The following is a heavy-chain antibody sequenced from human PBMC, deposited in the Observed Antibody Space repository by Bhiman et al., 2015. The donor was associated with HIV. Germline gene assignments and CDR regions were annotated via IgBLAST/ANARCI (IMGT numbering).Heavy chain of an antibody. CDR3: AKHTQTVAAAPFDY. CDR2: ISNDGTNK. D-gene: IGHD6-13*01. J-gene: IGHJ4*02. V-gene: IGHV3-30*18. CDR1: GFTFSSSG. Sequence: QVQLVESGGGVVQPGRSLRLSCAASGFTFSSSGMHWVRQAPGKGLEWVAFISNDGTNKYFADSVKGRFTISRDNSKSTLFLQMNSLRAEDTAVYYCAKHTQTVAAAPFDYWGQGSQVTVSS.